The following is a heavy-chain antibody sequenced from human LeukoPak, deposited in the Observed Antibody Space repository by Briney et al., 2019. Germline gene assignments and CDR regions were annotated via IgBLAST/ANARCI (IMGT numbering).Heavy chain of an antibody. J-gene: IGHJ4*02. CDR3: AKLFREVTIYDY. V-gene: IGHV3-53*01. D-gene: IGHD4-23*01. CDR2: IYSGGST. CDR1: GFTVSSKY. Sequence: GGSLRLSCAASGFTVSSKYMTWLRQALGKGLEWVSVIYSGGSTDYADSVKGRFTISRDNAKNSLYLEMNSLRAEDTAEYYCAKLFREVTIYDYWGQGTLVTVSS.